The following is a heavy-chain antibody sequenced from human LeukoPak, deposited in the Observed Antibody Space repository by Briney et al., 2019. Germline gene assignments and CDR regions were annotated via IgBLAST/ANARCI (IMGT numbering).Heavy chain of an antibody. CDR2: INPSGGRT. CDR1: GYTFTGYY. Sequence: GASVNVSCKASGYTFTGYYMHWVRQAPGQGLERMGIINPSGGRTSYAQKFQGRVTMTRDTSTSTVYMALSSLRSEDTAVYYCARDQRYYDSSGHLDSWGQGTLVTVSS. J-gene: IGHJ4*02. V-gene: IGHV1-46*01. CDR3: ARDQRYYDSSGHLDS. D-gene: IGHD3-22*01.